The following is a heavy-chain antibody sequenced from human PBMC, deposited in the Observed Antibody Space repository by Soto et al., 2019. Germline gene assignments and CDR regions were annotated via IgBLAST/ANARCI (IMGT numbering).Heavy chain of an antibody. J-gene: IGHJ6*03. CDR3: ARRRLHLGETPPYYYYYMDV. V-gene: IGHV1-46*01. Sequence: ASVKVSCKASGYTFTSYYMHWVRQAPGQGLEWMGIINPSGGSTSYAQKFQGRVTMTKDTSTSTAYMELSSLRSEDTAVYYCARRRLHLGETPPYYYYYMDVWGKGTTVTVSS. CDR1: GYTFTSYY. D-gene: IGHD3-16*01. CDR2: INPSGGST.